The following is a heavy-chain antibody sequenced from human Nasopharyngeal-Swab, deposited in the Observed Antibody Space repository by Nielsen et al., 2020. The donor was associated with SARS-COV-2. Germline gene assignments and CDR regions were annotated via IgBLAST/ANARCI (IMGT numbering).Heavy chain of an antibody. CDR3: ARLEWEPQY. V-gene: IGHV1-2*06. CDR2: INPNSGGT. J-gene: IGHJ4*02. D-gene: IGHD1-26*01. Sequence: WVRRAPGQGLEWMGRINPNSGGTNYAQKFQGRVTMTRDTSISTAYMELSRLRSDDTAVYYCARLEWEPQYWGQGTLVTVSS.